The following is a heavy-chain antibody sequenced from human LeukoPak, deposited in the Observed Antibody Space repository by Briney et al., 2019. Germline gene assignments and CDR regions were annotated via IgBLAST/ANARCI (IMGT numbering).Heavy chain of an antibody. Sequence: GRSLRLSCAASGFTFDDYAMHWVRQAPGKGLEWVSGISWNSGSIGYADSVKGQFTISRDNAKNSLYLQMNSLRAEDTALYYCAKDGLLWFGEKDYYYGMDVWGQGTTVTVSS. CDR3: AKDGLLWFGEKDYYYGMDV. CDR2: ISWNSGSI. D-gene: IGHD3-10*01. J-gene: IGHJ6*02. CDR1: GFTFDDYA. V-gene: IGHV3-9*01.